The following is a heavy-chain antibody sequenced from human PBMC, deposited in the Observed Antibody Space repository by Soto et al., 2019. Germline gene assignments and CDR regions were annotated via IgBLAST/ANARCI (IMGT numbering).Heavy chain of an antibody. V-gene: IGHV3-23*01. Sequence: EVQLLESGGGLVQPGGSLRLSCAASGFSFSTYAMSWVRQAPGKGLEWVSTVGRGDSTFYADSVRGRFTISRDNSNNALFLQMNRLRADDTAFYFCAKGILWEVPWTRAFDIWGQGTMVIVSS. CDR1: GFSFSTYA. J-gene: IGHJ3*02. D-gene: IGHD3-16*01. CDR2: VGRGDST. CDR3: AKGILWEVPWTRAFDI.